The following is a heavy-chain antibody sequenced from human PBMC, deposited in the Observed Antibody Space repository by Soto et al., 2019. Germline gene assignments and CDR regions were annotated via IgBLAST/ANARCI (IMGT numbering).Heavy chain of an antibody. V-gene: IGHV4-59*01. CDR3: AGEGALATFGVV. J-gene: IGHJ4*02. CDR1: GDSIRSYY. D-gene: IGHD3-3*01. Sequence: SETLSLTCTVSGDSIRSYYWTWIRQPPGRGLEWIGHVYYGGSTNYNPSLKSRVTISLDTSKNQFSLRLTSMTAADAAVYYCAGEGALATFGVVWGQGTRVTVYS. CDR2: VYYGGST.